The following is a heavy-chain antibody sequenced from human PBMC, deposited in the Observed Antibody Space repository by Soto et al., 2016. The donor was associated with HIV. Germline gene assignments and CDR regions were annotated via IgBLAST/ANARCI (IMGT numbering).Heavy chain of an antibody. J-gene: IGHJ6*03. CDR3: ARGVARWWGLGHTYYYMDS. V-gene: IGHV4-31*03. CDR2: IYYSGDT. Sequence: QVQLQESGPGLVKPSQTLSLTCTVSGGSISSGGYYWSWIRQHPGKGLEWIGYIYYSGDTNYNPSLKSRVTISEDTSKNXFSLKLSSVTAADTAVYYCARGVARWWGLGHTYYYMDSWGQRDHGHVSS. CDR1: GGSISSGGYY. D-gene: IGHD1-26*01.